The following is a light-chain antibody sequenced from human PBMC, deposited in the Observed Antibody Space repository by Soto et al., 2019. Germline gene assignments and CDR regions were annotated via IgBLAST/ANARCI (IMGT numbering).Light chain of an antibody. CDR1: QGITDY. CDR2: AAS. J-gene: IGKJ1*01. V-gene: IGKV1-27*01. Sequence: DIQMTQSPSSLSASVCDSVTITCRASQGITDYLAWYQQKPGHVPNLLIYAASTLQSGVPSRFSGSGSGTDFTLTITGLQHEDVATYYCQNYNSAPWTFGQGTKVEIK. CDR3: QNYNSAPWT.